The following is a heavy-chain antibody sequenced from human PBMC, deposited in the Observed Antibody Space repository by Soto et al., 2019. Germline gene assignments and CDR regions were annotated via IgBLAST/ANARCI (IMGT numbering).Heavy chain of an antibody. J-gene: IGHJ4*02. V-gene: IGHV5-51*01. CDR2: IYPSDSDT. CDR3: ASGSDGSYPFRFDY. D-gene: IGHD1-26*01. CDR1: GYNFAGYW. Sequence: GESLKISCKGSGYNFAGYWITWVRQMPGKGLELMGIIYPSDSDTRYRPSFQGQVTISADKSMSTAYMELSSVRSEDTAVYYCASGSDGSYPFRFDYWGQGTLVTVSS.